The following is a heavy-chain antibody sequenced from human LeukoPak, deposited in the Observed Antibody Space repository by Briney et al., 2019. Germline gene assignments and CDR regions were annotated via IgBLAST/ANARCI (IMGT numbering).Heavy chain of an antibody. J-gene: IGHJ5*02. CDR1: GGSLSSGGYS. CDR3: VRGTLKNWFDP. Sequence: PSETLSLTCAVSGGSLSSGGYSWSWIRQPPGKGLEWIGYIYQTGSTYYNPSLKSRVTISVDRSKNQFSLELTSVTAADTAVYYCVRGTLKNWFDPWGQGILVTVSS. V-gene: IGHV4-30-2*01. CDR2: IYQTGST.